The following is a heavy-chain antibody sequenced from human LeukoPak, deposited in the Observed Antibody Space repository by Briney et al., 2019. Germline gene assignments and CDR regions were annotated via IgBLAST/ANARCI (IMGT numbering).Heavy chain of an antibody. CDR3: AKTVVTAIRGGFDY. Sequence: GGSLRLSCAASGFTFSRYSMNWVRQAPGKGLEWVSSISSSSSFIYYADSVKGRFTVSRDNSKNTLYVQMNSLRAEDTAVYYCAKTVVTAIRGGFDYWGRGTLVTVSS. CDR1: GFTFSRYS. D-gene: IGHD2-21*02. V-gene: IGHV3-21*04. J-gene: IGHJ4*02. CDR2: ISSSSSFI.